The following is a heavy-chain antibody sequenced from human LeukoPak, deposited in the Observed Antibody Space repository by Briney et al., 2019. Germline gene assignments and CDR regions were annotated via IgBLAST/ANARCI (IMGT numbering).Heavy chain of an antibody. CDR1: GFSFSSNYY. CDR2: IYDSVST. D-gene: IGHD1-26*01. Sequence: SETLSLTCAVSGFSFSSNYYWGWIRQPPGKGLEWIGSIYDSVSTYYNPSLKSRVTMSLDMSKNQFSLKLTSVTAADTAVYYCARHRGRGSYYYAFDIWGPGTMVTVSS. CDR3: ARHRGRGSYYYAFDI. V-gene: IGHV4-38-2*01. J-gene: IGHJ3*02.